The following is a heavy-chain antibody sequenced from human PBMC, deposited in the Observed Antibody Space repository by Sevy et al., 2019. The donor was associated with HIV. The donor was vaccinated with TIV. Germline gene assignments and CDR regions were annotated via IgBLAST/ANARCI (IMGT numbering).Heavy chain of an antibody. J-gene: IGHJ4*02. CDR1: GYTFTSYG. Sequence: ASVKVSCKASGYTFTSYGISWVRQAPGQGLGWMGWISAYNGNTEYEQRFQGRVTLTTDTSTSTAYMDLRSLKSDDTAVYYCVRGGALYSSSSIDYWGQGTLVTVSS. V-gene: IGHV1-18*01. CDR2: ISAYNGNT. CDR3: VRGGALYSSSSIDY. D-gene: IGHD6-6*01.